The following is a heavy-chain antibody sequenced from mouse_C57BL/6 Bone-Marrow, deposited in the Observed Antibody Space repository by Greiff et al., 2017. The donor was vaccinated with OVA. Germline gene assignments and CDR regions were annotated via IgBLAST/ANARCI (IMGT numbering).Heavy chain of an antibody. CDR3: ARWGARYFGD. Sequence: QVQLQQPGAELVMPGASVKLSCKASGYTFTSYWMHWVKQRPGQGLEWIGEIDPSDSYTNYNQKFKGKSTLTVDKSSSTAYMQLSSLTSEDSAVYYRARWGARYFGDWGQGTTLTVSS. J-gene: IGHJ2*01. CDR2: IDPSDSYT. V-gene: IGHV1-69*01. CDR1: GYTFTSYW.